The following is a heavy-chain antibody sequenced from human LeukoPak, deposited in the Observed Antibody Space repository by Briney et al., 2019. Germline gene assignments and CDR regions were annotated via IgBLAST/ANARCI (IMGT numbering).Heavy chain of an antibody. J-gene: IGHJ4*02. CDR1: GFTFSSYA. CDR2: ISGSGGST. D-gene: IGHD3-3*01. Sequence: GGSLRLSCAASGFTFSSYAMSWVRQAPGKGLEWVSAISGSGGSTYYADSVKGRFTISRGNSKNTLYLQMNSLRAEDTAVYYCAKPIGIFGVVPCFDYWGQGTLVTVSS. CDR3: AKPIGIFGVVPCFDY. V-gene: IGHV3-23*01.